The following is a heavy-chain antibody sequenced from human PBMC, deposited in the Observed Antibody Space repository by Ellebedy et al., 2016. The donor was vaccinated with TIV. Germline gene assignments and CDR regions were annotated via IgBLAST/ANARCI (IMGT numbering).Heavy chain of an antibody. Sequence: SETLSLXCTVSGGSTSSSNWWSWLRQPPGKGLEWIGEVTHTGGTNYNPSLESRVTMSLDTSENQFSLKLNSVNVADTAVYYCARGFPAAWELAGAWGQGTLVTVSA. CDR2: VTHTGGT. CDR3: ARGFPAAWELAGA. J-gene: IGHJ4*02. V-gene: IGHV4-4*02. CDR1: GGSTSSSNW. D-gene: IGHD6-19*01.